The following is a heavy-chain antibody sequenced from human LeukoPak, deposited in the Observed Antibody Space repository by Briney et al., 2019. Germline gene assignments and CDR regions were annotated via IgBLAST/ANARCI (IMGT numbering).Heavy chain of an antibody. CDR2: ISDAGRSK. Sequence: PGGSLRLSCGASGFSFISYGMHWVRQAPGKGLEWVGVISDAGRSKHYADSVKGRFTISRDNSKDTLYLQINSLRAEDTAVYYCAKRPSDYGDYVSYFDHWGQGLWSPSLQ. V-gene: IGHV3-30*18. D-gene: IGHD4-17*01. CDR3: AKRPSDYGDYVSYFDH. CDR1: GFSFISYG. J-gene: IGHJ4*03.